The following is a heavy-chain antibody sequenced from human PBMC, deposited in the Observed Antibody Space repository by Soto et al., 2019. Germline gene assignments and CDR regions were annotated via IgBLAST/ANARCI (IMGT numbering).Heavy chain of an antibody. J-gene: IGHJ4*02. CDR1: GGTFSSYA. V-gene: IGHV1-69*01. CDR3: AGGFASGSDYVGGSCRYRSYFDY. D-gene: IGHD3-16*02. CDR2: IIPIFGTA. Sequence: QVQLVQSGAEVKKPGSSVKVSCKASGGTFSSYAISWVRQAPGQGLEWMGGIIPIFGTANYAQKFQGRVTITPDASPRAANMTLSRLQSEATAVYYCAGGFASGSDYVGGSCRYRSYFDYWGQGTLVTVSS.